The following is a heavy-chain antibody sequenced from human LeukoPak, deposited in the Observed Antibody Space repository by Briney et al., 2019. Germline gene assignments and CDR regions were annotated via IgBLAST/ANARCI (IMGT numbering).Heavy chain of an antibody. Sequence: GGSLRLSCAASGFTFSRYAMHWVRQAPGKGLEWVAVISYDGTNKYYADSVKGRFTISRDNSENRLYLQMNSLRVEDTAVYYCAREHTIAATGTHWFAPWGQGTLVTVSS. V-gene: IGHV3-30-3*01. CDR1: GFTFSRYA. J-gene: IGHJ5*02. D-gene: IGHD6-13*01. CDR3: AREHTIAATGTHWFAP. CDR2: ISYDGTNK.